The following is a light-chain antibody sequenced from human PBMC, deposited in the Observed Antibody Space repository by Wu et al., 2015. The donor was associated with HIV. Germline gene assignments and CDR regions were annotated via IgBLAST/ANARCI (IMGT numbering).Light chain of an antibody. CDR1: QDIGRF. J-gene: IGKJ1*01. CDR3: QKYNTAPWT. CDR2: GAS. V-gene: IGKV1-9*01. Sequence: DIQLTQSPSFLSTSMGDKITITCRASQDIGRFLAWYHQKPGTAPKLLIFGASTLQAGVPLRFSGRGSGTDFSLSISSLQAEDVATYYCQKYNTAPWTFGQGTKVEMK.